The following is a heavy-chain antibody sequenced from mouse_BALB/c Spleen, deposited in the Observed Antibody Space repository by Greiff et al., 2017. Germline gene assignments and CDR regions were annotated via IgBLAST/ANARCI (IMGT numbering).Heavy chain of an antibody. V-gene: IGHV1S34*01. CDR2: ISCYNGAT. CDR3: ARRGYGSSLDY. D-gene: IGHD1-1*01. J-gene: IGHJ2*01. Sequence: LVKTGASVKISCKASGYSFTGYYMHWVKQSHGKSLEWIGYISCYNGATSYNQKFKGKATLTVDTSSSTAYMQLSSLTSEDTAVYFCARRGYGSSLDYWGQGTTLTVSS. CDR1: GYSFTGYY.